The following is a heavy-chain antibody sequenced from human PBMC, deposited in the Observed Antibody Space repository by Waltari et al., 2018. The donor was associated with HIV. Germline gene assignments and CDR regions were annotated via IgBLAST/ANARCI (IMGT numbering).Heavy chain of an antibody. CDR3: VRDRTSVTTGDFDS. CDR1: VVHFRLFT. D-gene: IGHD1-1*01. CDR2: ISRASYHL. Sequence: EVRLVESGGGLVKPGGSLTLSCTASVVHFRLFTLTWVRLAPVKGLEWVSSISRASYHLYYSDAVKGRFTVSRDNAKNSLLLHLSTLSAEDTALYYCVRDRTSVTTGDFDSWGQGVPVIVSS. J-gene: IGHJ4*02. V-gene: IGHV3-21*02.